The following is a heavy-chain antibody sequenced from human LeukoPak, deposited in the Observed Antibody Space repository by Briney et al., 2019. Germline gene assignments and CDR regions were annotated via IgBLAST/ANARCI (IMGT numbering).Heavy chain of an antibody. CDR1: GFTFSNYW. V-gene: IGHV3-30-3*01. J-gene: IGHJ4*02. CDR3: ARHRGPSLYSSGYFDY. CDR2: ISYDGTNK. Sequence: GGSLRLSCAASGFTFSNYWMYWVRQAPGKGLEWVAVISYDGTNKYYADSVKGRFTISRDNSKNTLYLQMNSLRTEDTAVYYCARHRGPSLYSSGYFDYWGQGTLVTVSS. D-gene: IGHD3-22*01.